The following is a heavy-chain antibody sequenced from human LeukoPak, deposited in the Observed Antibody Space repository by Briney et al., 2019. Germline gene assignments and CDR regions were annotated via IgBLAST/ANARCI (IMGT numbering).Heavy chain of an antibody. V-gene: IGHV4-59*01. CDR1: GGSISSYN. D-gene: IGHD2-2*03. Sequence: SETLSLTCTVSGGSISSYNGSGIRHPPGKGLEGIGYIYYRGSTNYNPSLKSRVTISVDTSKNQFSLKLSSVTAADTAVYYCARVDIVVVPAARYYYYYMDVWGKGTTVTISS. CDR3: ARVDIVVVPAARYYYYYMDV. J-gene: IGHJ6*03. CDR2: IYYRGST.